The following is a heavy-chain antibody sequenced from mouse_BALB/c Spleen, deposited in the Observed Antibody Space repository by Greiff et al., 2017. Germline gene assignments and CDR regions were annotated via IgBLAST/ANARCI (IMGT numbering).Heavy chain of an antibody. D-gene: IGHD1-1*01. Sequence: QVQLQQPGAELVKPGASVKLSCKASGYTFTSYWMHWVKQRPGQGLEWIGEINPSNGRTNYNEKFKSKATLTVDKSSSTAYMQLSSLTSEDSAVYYCARYDYYGSSYFEAMDYWGQGTSGTVSS. CDR2: INPSNGRT. CDR1: GYTFTSYW. V-gene: IGHV1S81*02. CDR3: ARYDYYGSSYFEAMDY. J-gene: IGHJ4*01.